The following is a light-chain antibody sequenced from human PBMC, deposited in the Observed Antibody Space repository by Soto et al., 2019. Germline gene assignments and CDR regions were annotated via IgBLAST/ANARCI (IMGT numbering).Light chain of an antibody. J-gene: IGKJ5*01. Sequence: EIVMTQSPATLSVSPGERATLSCRASQSVSSNLAWYQQKPGQAPRLLIYGASTRATGTPARFSGSGSGTDFTLTISRLEPEDFAVYYCQQYGSSPITFGQGTR. CDR1: QSVSSN. V-gene: IGKV3D-15*01. CDR2: GAS. CDR3: QQYGSSPIT.